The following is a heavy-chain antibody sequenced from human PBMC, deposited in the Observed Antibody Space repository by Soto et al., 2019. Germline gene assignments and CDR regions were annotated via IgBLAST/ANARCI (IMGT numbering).Heavy chain of an antibody. V-gene: IGHV3-30*18. CDR1: GFTFTSYG. D-gene: IGHD2-15*01. J-gene: IGHJ4*02. Sequence: PGGSLRLSCAASGFTFTSYGMHWVRQAPGKGLEWVAVISYDGSNKYYADSVKGRFTISRDNSKNTLYLQMNSLRAEDTAVYYCAKEGWCSGGSCYSGDYWGQGTLVTVSS. CDR2: ISYDGSNK. CDR3: AKEGWCSGGSCYSGDY.